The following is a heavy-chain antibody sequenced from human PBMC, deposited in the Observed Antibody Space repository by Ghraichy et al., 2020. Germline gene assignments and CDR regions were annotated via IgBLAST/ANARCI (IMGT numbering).Heavy chain of an antibody. CDR2: INPNSGGT. CDR1: GYTFTGYY. Sequence: ASVKVSCKASGYTFTGYYMHWVRQAPGQGLEWMGWINPNSGGTNYAQKFQGWVTMTRDTSISTAYMELSRLRSDDTAVYYCARGYSSGWYRGSYYFRDYYYYGMDVWGQGTTVTVSS. CDR3: ARGYSSGWYRGSYYFRDYYYYGMDV. D-gene: IGHD6-19*01. V-gene: IGHV1-2*04. J-gene: IGHJ6*02.